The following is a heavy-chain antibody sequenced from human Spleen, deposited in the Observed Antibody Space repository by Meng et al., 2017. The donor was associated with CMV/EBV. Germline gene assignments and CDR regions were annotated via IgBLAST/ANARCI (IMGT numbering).Heavy chain of an antibody. J-gene: IGHJ4*02. Sequence: GGSLRLSCAASGFTFDDYAMHWVRQAPGKGLEWVSGISWNSGSIGYADSVKGRFTISRGNAKNSLFLQMNSLRVEDTAVYFCARGADYDFWSGPTGAFDYWGQGSLVTVSS. CDR3: ARGADYDFWSGPTGAFDY. CDR1: GFTFDDYA. D-gene: IGHD3-3*01. V-gene: IGHV3-9*01. CDR2: ISWNSGSI.